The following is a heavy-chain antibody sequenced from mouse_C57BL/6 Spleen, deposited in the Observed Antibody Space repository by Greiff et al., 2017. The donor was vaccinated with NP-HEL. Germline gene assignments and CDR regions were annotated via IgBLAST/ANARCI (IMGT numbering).Heavy chain of an antibody. D-gene: IGHD2-13*01. Sequence: QVQLQQSGAELVKPGASVKLSCKASGYTFTEYTIHWVKQRSGQGLEWIGWFYPGSGSIKYNEKFKDKATLTADKSSSTVYMELSRLTSEDSAVYFGARHEDQGDRPLYYAMDYWGQGTSVTVSS. CDR3: ARHEDQGDRPLYYAMDY. CDR1: GYTFTEYT. CDR2: FYPGSGSI. V-gene: IGHV1-62-2*01. J-gene: IGHJ4*01.